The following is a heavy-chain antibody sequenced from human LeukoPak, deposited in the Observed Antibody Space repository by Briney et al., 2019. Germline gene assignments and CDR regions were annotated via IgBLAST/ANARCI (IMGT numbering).Heavy chain of an antibody. D-gene: IGHD2-15*01. V-gene: IGHV4-34*01. CDR1: GGSFSGYY. CDR3: ARQRLDCSGGSCYSYYYYYMDV. CDR2: INHSGST. J-gene: IGHJ6*03. Sequence: SETLSLTCAVYGGSFSGYYWSWIRQPPGKGLEWIGEINHSGSTNYNPSLKSRVTISVDTSKNQLSLKLSSVTAADTAVYYCARQRLDCSGGSCYSYYYYYMDVWGKGTTVTISS.